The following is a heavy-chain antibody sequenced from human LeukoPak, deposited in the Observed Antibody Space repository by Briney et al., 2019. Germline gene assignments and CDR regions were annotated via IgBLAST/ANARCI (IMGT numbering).Heavy chain of an antibody. J-gene: IGHJ5*01. CDR2: ISTYNGNT. CDR3: ARPVQYCGGDCCYDS. CDR1: GYTLTRYG. Sequence: ASVKVSRKASGYTLTRYGLSWVQQAPGQGLEWVGWISTYNGNTNYAQKVQGRVTITRDTSTSTVYMELRSLRSDDTAVYYRARPVQYCGGDCCYDSWGQGTLVAVSS. V-gene: IGHV1-18*01. D-gene: IGHD2-21*02.